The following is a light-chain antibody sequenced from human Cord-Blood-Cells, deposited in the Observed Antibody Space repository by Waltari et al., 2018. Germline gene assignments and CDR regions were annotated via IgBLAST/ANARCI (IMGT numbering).Light chain of an antibody. J-gene: IGLJ3*02. CDR2: DVS. V-gene: IGLV2-14*01. Sequence: QSALPHPPPVSGSPGQSIPISCTGTRSAVVGYNYVSWYQQHPGKAPKLMIYDVSNRPSGVSNRFSGSKSGNTAPLTISGLQAEDEADYYCSSYTSSSTRVFGGGTKLTVL. CDR1: RSAVVGYNY. CDR3: SSYTSSSTRV.